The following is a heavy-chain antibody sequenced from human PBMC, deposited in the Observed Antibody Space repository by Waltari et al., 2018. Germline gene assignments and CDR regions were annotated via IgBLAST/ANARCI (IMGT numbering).Heavy chain of an antibody. CDR1: GITLSNVL. CDR2: IKRNSEGGPP. J-gene: IGHJ4*02. V-gene: IGHV3-15*01. Sequence: EVQLAESGGGLVTPGGSIRLSCAASGITLSNVLMSWVRQAPGKGLEWVCRIKRNSEGGPPDYAAPVKGRFTISRDDSKNTVYLQVDSLRTEDTAVYYCAAPGEGIRGAQPFDYWGQGTLVTVSS. CDR3: AAPGEGIRGAQPFDY.